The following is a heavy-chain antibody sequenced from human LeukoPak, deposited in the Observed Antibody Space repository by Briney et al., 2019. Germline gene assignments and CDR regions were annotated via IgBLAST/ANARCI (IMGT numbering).Heavy chain of an antibody. Sequence: GGSLRLSCSASGFTFSAYAMYWVRRAPGKGLEYVSGISSNGGSSFYADSVKGRFTISRDNSKNTLYLQMSSLRAEDTAVYYCVKITSVTGGDCWGQGTRLTVSS. CDR3: VKITSVTGGDC. V-gene: IGHV3-64D*09. CDR2: ISSNGGSS. J-gene: IGHJ4*02. CDR1: GFTFSAYA. D-gene: IGHD1-1*01.